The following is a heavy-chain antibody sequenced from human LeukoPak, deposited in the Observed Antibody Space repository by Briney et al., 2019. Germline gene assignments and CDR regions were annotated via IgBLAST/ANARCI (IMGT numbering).Heavy chain of an antibody. D-gene: IGHD3-10*01. V-gene: IGHV3-9*01. Sequence: GRSLRLSCAASGFTFDDYAMHWVRQAPGKGLEWVSGISWNSGSIGYADSVKGRFTISRDNAKNSLYLQMNSLRAEDTALYYCAKDTQLGYGSGVNFDYWGQGTLVTVFS. CDR3: AKDTQLGYGSGVNFDY. CDR1: GFTFDDYA. CDR2: ISWNSGSI. J-gene: IGHJ4*02.